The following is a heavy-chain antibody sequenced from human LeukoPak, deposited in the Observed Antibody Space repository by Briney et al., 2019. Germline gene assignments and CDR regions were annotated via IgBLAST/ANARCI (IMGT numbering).Heavy chain of an antibody. Sequence: SETLSLTCTVSGGSISGGSYYWSWIRQPAGKGLEWIGRIYTSGSTNYNPSLKSRVTISVDTSKNQFSLKLSSVIAADTAVYYCARDAPTTGTTRGAFDIWGQGTMVTVSS. J-gene: IGHJ3*02. D-gene: IGHD1-1*01. CDR1: GGSISGGSYY. V-gene: IGHV4-61*02. CDR3: ARDAPTTGTTRGAFDI. CDR2: IYTSGST.